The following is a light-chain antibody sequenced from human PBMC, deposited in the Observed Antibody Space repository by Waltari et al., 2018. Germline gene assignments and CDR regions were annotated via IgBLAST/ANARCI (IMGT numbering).Light chain of an antibody. CDR1: SSDVGSYNY. CDR3: SSYSRSACL. CDR2: DVS. J-gene: IGLJ2*01. V-gene: IGLV2-14*03. Sequence: QSALTQPASVSGSPGQSITISCTGTSSDVGSYNYVSWYQQYPARDPKLMIYDVSSRPSGFSNRFSGAKSGNTSSLTISGLQPEDDATYYCSSYSRSACLFGGGTKLTVL.